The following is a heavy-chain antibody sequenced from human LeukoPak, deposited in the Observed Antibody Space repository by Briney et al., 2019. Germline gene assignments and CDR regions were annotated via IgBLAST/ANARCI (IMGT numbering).Heavy chain of an antibody. CDR3: AGDELGTDDAFDI. V-gene: IGHV3-74*01. J-gene: IGHJ3*02. CDR1: GFTFDDYA. D-gene: IGHD7-27*01. Sequence: PGRSLRLSCAASGFTFDDYAMHWVRQAPGKGLVWVSRINSDGSTTNYADSVKGRFTISRDNAKNTLYLQMTSLRAEDTAVYYCAGDELGTDDAFDIWGQGTMVTVSS. CDR2: INSDGSTT.